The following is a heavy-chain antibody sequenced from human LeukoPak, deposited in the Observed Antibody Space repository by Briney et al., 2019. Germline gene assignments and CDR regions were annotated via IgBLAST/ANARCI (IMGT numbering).Heavy chain of an antibody. CDR3: AKGGRGSIATRPDY. CDR1: GFTFSNYA. J-gene: IGHJ4*02. V-gene: IGHV3-23*01. Sequence: QPGGSLRLSCAASGFTFSNYAMNWVRQAPGKGLEWVSAISGSGDNTYYADSVKGRFTISRDNSKNTLYMEMNSLRAEDTAVYYCAKGGRGSIATRPDYWGQGTLVTVSS. CDR2: ISGSGDNT. D-gene: IGHD6-6*01.